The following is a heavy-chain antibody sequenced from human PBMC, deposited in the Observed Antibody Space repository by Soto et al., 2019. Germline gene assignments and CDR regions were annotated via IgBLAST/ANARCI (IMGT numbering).Heavy chain of an antibody. Sequence: QVQLVESGGGLVKPGGSLRLSCAASGFTFSDHYMTWIRQAPGKGPEWLSYISGGGDIISYADSVKGRFIISRDNAKRSLYLQMSSLTVEDTAVYYCSRDPRLADYWGQGTLVTVSS. CDR3: SRDPRLADY. CDR1: GFTFSDHY. J-gene: IGHJ4*02. CDR2: ISGGGDII. D-gene: IGHD6-25*01. V-gene: IGHV3-11*01.